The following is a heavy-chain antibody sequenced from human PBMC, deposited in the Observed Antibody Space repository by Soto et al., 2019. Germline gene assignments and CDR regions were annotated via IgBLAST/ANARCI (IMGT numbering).Heavy chain of an antibody. CDR2: IYYTVST. CDR1: GGSISGYY. D-gene: IGHD2-2*01. CDR3: AREHLGYCSSTSCPSMWGLAP. J-gene: IGHJ5*02. Sequence: SETLSLTCTVSGGSISGYYWNWIRQPPGKGLEWVGYIYYTVSTNYSPSLRSRGTISVDTSKNQFSLKLSSVTAADTAVYYCAREHLGYCSSTSCPSMWGLAPWGQRTMVTVSS. V-gene: IGHV4-59*01.